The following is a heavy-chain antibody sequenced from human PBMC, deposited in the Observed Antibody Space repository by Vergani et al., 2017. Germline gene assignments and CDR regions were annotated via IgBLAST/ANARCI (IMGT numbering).Heavy chain of an antibody. V-gene: IGHV3-9*01. D-gene: IGHD1-20*01. Sequence: EVQLVESGGGLVQPGRSLRLSCAASGFTFDDYAMHWVRQAPGKGLEWVSGISWNSGSIGYADSVKGRFTISRDNAKNSLYLQMNSLRAEDTAVYYCARDTGSNWNDYYYYGMDVWGQGTTVTVSS. CDR3: ARDTGSNWNDYYYYGMDV. CDR1: GFTFDDYA. J-gene: IGHJ6*02. CDR2: ISWNSGSI.